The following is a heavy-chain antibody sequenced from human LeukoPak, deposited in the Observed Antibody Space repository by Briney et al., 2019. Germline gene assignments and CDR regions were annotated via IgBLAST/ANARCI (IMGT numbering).Heavy chain of an antibody. Sequence: GSSVKVSCKASGGTFSSYAISWVRQAPGQGLEWMGGIIPIFGTANYAQKFQGRVTITADESTSTAYMELSSLRSEDTAVYYCAIKNARYCSSTSCYTDDAFDIWGQGTMVTVSS. V-gene: IGHV1-69*01. CDR3: AIKNARYCSSTSCYTDDAFDI. J-gene: IGHJ3*02. D-gene: IGHD2-2*02. CDR2: IIPIFGTA. CDR1: GGTFSSYA.